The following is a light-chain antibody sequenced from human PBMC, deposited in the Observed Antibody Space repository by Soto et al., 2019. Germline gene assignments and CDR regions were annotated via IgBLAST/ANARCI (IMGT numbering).Light chain of an antibody. CDR2: HAS. CDR1: QGISFY. Sequence: DIQLTQSPSFLSASVGDRVTVTCRASQGISFYLAWYQQKPGKAPQLLIYHASTLQSGVPSRFSGSGSGTECTLTIGSLQPEDFATYYCQQLNTYPLTFGGGTKVEIK. J-gene: IGKJ4*01. CDR3: QQLNTYPLT. V-gene: IGKV1-9*01.